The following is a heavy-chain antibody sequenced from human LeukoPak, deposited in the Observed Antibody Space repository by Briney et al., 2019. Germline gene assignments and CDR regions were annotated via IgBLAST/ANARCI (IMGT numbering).Heavy chain of an antibody. Sequence: PGGSLRLSCATSGFTPTNFAMHWVRQAPGKGLEYVSAMSSDGGTTYYANSVKGRFTMSRDKSKNAVYLQMGSLRPDDMAVYYCARGGSLSAYDSWGQGTLVTVSS. D-gene: IGHD2/OR15-2a*01. CDR3: ARGGSLSAYDS. V-gene: IGHV3-64*01. CDR2: MSSDGGTT. J-gene: IGHJ4*02. CDR1: GFTPTNFA.